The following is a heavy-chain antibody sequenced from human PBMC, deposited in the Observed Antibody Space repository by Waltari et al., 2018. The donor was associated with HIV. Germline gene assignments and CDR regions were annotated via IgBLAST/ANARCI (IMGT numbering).Heavy chain of an antibody. CDR2: ITSEAYGGTA. J-gene: IGHJ6*02. Sequence: EVHLMESGGGLEKPGRSLSLSCRGSGFAFGAYGLSWFRQAPGMGLEWVGFITSEAYGGTAEYAASVTGRFTISREDSKSTAYMQMNRLESEDTGVYFCSRPSGPLHSYGMDVWGQGTTVIVSS. CDR1: GFAFGAYG. D-gene: IGHD1-26*01. CDR3: SRPSGPLHSYGMDV. V-gene: IGHV3-49*05.